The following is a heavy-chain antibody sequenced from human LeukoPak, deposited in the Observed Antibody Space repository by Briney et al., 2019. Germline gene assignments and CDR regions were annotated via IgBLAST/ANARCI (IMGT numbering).Heavy chain of an antibody. CDR1: GGTFSSYA. CDR2: IIPILGIA. J-gene: IGHJ6*02. D-gene: IGHD2-2*02. V-gene: IGHV1-69*04. CDR3: ARTPCTTNCYMYYGMDV. Sequence: GASVKVSCKASGGTFSSYAISWVRQAPGQGLEWMGRIIPILGIANYAQKFQGRVTMTTDTSTSTVYMELRSLRSDDTAVYYCARTPCTTNCYMYYGMDVRGQGTTVTVSS.